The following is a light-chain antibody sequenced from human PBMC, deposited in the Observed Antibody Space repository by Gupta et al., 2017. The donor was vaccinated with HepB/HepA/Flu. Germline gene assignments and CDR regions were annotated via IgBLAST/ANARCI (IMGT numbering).Light chain of an antibody. V-gene: IGKV4-1*01. J-gene: IGKJ2*01. CDR1: QSVFYNTHNQTY. Sequence: DIVMTQSPDPLADSLVERAPHNCKSRQSVFYNTHNQTYLAWYQQKPGQPPKLLIFWASTRESGGPDRFSGSGSGTDFTLTISSLQAEDVAICYCQQYFETPVTFGQGTKMKIK. CDR3: QQYFETPVT. CDR2: WAS.